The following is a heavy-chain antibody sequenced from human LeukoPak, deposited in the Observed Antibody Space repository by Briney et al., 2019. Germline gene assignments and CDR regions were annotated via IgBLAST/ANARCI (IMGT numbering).Heavy chain of an antibody. J-gene: IGHJ4*02. CDR3: ARGDYELGY. Sequence: GGSLRLSCAASGFTFRSYGLHWVRQAPGKELEWVAFIRDDGRTRYYADSVKGRFTVSRDNSKNALYLQMDSLRTEDTAVYYCARGDYELGYWGQGTLVTVSS. CDR2: IRDDGRTR. D-gene: IGHD3-22*01. V-gene: IGHV3-30*02. CDR1: GFTFRSYG.